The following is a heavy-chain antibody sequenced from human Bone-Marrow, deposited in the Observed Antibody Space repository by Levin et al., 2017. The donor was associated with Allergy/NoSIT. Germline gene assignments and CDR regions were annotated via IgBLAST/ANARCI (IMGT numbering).Heavy chain of an antibody. J-gene: IGHJ4*02. CDR3: ARAKTATKYRTYYFDY. D-gene: IGHD2-15*01. CDR2: IKQDGSEK. V-gene: IGHV3-7*01. Sequence: GGSLRLSCAASGFTFSSYWMSWVRQAPGKGLEWVANIKQDGSEKYYVDSVKGRFTISRDNAKNSLYLQMNSLRAEDTAVYYCARAKTATKYRTYYFDYWGQGTLVTVSS. CDR1: GFTFSSYW.